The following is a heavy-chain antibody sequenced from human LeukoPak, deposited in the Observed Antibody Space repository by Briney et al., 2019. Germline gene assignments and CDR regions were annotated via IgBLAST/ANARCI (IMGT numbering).Heavy chain of an antibody. CDR1: GLTISNTY. D-gene: IGHD1-26*01. Sequence: WESLRLSCTASGLTISNTYMSWVRKAPGQGLELVSIIYIGGSTYYAESVKGRFTIFRDSSENTVYLQMTGPRVEDTAVYYCARCKLGSHLDYWGQGTLVTVSS. J-gene: IGHJ4*02. CDR3: ARCKLGSHLDY. V-gene: IGHV3-53*01. CDR2: IYIGGST.